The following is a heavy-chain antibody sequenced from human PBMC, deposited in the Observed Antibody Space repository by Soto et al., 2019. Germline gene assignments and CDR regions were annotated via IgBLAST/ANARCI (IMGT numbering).Heavy chain of an antibody. CDR3: ARELYQVISDGMDV. V-gene: IGHV1-2*02. J-gene: IGHJ6*02. D-gene: IGHD2-2*01. CDR1: GYTFTGYY. Sequence: QVQLVQSGAEVKTPGASVRVSCKASGYTFTGYYIHWVREAPGQGLEWMGWINPQTGGTSYGQKFQGRVTLSRDTSINTAYLELSRLRFDDAAVYFCARELYQVISDGMDVWGQGTTFTVSS. CDR2: INPQTGGT.